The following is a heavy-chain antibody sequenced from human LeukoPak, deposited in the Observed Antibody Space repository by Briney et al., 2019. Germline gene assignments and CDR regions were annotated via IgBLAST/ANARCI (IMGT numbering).Heavy chain of an antibody. Sequence: ASVKVSCKASGYTFTSYGITWVRQAPGQGLEWMGWISAYNGNTNYPQKFQGRVTVTTDTSTSTAYMELRSLRSDDTAVYYCARDSSHSDYVPYYYGMDVWGQGTTVTVSS. CDR2: ISAYNGNT. CDR1: GYTFTSYG. CDR3: ARDSSHSDYVPYYYGMDV. D-gene: IGHD4-11*01. J-gene: IGHJ6*02. V-gene: IGHV1-18*01.